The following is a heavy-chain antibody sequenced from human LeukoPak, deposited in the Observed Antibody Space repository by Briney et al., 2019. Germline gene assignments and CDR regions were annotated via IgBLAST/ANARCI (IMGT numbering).Heavy chain of an antibody. CDR3: AIGRSISNY. Sequence: GGSLRLSCATSGFTFTKCWMTWVRQAPGKGLEWVANINEDGSDNYYADSVKGRSTISRDGVQNSLSLQMNSLRVEDTAMYYCAIGRSISNYWGQGTLVTVSS. D-gene: IGHD6-6*01. CDR2: INEDGSDN. CDR1: GFTFTKCW. J-gene: IGHJ4*02. V-gene: IGHV3-7*01.